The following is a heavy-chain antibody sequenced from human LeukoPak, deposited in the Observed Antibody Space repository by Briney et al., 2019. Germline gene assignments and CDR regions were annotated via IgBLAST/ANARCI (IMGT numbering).Heavy chain of an antibody. V-gene: IGHV3-53*05. CDR1: GFTVSSNY. CDR3: ASLGLGYNYYYYYGMDV. CDR2: IYSGGST. D-gene: IGHD3-16*01. J-gene: IGHJ6*02. Sequence: GGSLRLSCAASGFTVSSNYMSWVRQAPGKGLEWVSVIYSGGSTYYADSVKGRFTISRDNSKNTLYLQMNSLRAEDTAVYYCASLGLGYNYYYYYGMDVWGQGTTVTVSS.